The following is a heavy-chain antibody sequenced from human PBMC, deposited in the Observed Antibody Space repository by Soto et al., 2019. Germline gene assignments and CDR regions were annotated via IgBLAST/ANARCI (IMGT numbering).Heavy chain of an antibody. V-gene: IGHV3-30-3*01. J-gene: IGHJ6*02. CDR1: GFTFSSYA. Sequence: GEALKISCAASGFTFSSYAMHWVRQAPGKGLEWVAVISYDGSNKYYADSVKGRFTISRDNSKNTLYLQMNSLRAEDTAVYYCARDASYYDFWSGYYKLDYYYGMDVWGQGTTVTVS. D-gene: IGHD3-3*01. CDR3: ARDASYYDFWSGYYKLDYYYGMDV. CDR2: ISYDGSNK.